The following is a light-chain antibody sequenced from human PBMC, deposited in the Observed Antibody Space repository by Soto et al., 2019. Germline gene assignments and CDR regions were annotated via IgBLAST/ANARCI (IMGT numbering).Light chain of an antibody. Sequence: DIQMTQSPSTLSASVGDRVTITCRASQSISSWLAWYQQQPGKAPKRLIYKASSLESGVPSRCSGSGAGTDFTLTISSLQPEDFATYYCQQSYSTPWTFGQGTKVDI. CDR2: KAS. J-gene: IGKJ1*01. CDR3: QQSYSTPWT. CDR1: QSISSW. V-gene: IGKV1-5*03.